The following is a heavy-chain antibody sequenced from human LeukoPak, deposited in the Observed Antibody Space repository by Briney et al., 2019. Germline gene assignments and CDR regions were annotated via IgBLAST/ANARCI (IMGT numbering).Heavy chain of an antibody. D-gene: IGHD6-6*01. CDR2: ISIYNGET. Sequence: VASVKVSCTASGYTFTSNSINWVRQARGQGLEGMGWISIYNGETIYAQNVQGRLTMTTNTSTSTAYMELRSLRSDDPAVYYCAKDRWRDGSSSFDNWGQGTLVTVSS. CDR1: GYTFTSNS. J-gene: IGHJ4*02. V-gene: IGHV1-18*01. CDR3: AKDRWRDGSSSFDN.